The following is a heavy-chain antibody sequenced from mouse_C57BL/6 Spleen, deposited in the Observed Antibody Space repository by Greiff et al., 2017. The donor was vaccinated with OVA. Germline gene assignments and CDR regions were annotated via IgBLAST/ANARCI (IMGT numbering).Heavy chain of an antibody. V-gene: IGHV1-81*01. CDR3: AREERDYYGSSHYAMDY. CDR1: GYTFTSYG. Sequence: VQLQQSGAELARPGASVKLSCKASGYTFTSYGISWVKQRTGQGLEWIGEIYPRSGNTYYNEKFKGKATLTADKSSSTAYMELRSLTSEDSAVYYCAREERDYYGSSHYAMDYWGQGTSVTVSS. D-gene: IGHD1-1*01. J-gene: IGHJ4*01. CDR2: IYPRSGNT.